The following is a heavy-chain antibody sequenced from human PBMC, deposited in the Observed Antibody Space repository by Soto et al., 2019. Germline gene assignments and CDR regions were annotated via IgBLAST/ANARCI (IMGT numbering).Heavy chain of an antibody. CDR2: ISADGSDK. V-gene: IGHV3-30*18. CDR3: VKGSDVARQELDY. Sequence: GGSLNLSCAASEFTFSNFGMHWVRQAPGKGLEWVAAISADGSDKYFSGSVKGRFTISRDNSKNTLFLQMNSLRVEDTAVYYCVKGSDVARQELDYWGQGTLVTVSS. J-gene: IGHJ4*02. CDR1: EFTFSNFG. D-gene: IGHD3-3*01.